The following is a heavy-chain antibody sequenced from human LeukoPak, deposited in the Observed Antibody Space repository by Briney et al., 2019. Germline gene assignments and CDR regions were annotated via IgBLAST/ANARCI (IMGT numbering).Heavy chain of an antibody. D-gene: IGHD2-15*01. V-gene: IGHV3-23*01. Sequence: GGSLRLSCAASGFTFSTFAMTWVRQAPGKGLEWVSLISGSGGITYYADSVNGRFTISRDNSRNTLYLQMHSLRAEDTAVYYCAARPGEVAVPFDYWGQGTLVTVSS. CDR2: ISGSGGIT. CDR3: AARPGEVAVPFDY. CDR1: GFTFSTFA. J-gene: IGHJ4*02.